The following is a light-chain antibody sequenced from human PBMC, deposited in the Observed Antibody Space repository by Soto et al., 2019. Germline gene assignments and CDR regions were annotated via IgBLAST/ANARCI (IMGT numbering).Light chain of an antibody. V-gene: IGKV3-15*01. CDR1: QSVTDN. CDR2: GAS. CDR3: QQSNSWPRT. J-gene: IGKJ1*01. Sequence: DIEMTQSPATRSVSPGESATLSCRASQSVTDNLAGYQHKPGQAPRLLIYGASTRASGIPARFSGSGSGTDFTLTISSLQSEDFAVYYCQQSNSWPRTFGQGSKVDIK.